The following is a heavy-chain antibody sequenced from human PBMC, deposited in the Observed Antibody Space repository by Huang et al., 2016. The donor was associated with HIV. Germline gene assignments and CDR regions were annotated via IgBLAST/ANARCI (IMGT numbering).Heavy chain of an antibody. CDR3: AKVTLGFDY. D-gene: IGHD2-15*01. J-gene: IGHJ4*02. V-gene: IGHV3-30*02. CDR2: IQYDGTKK. Sequence: QVQLVESGGGVVQPGGSLGLSCATSGFTFSREGMHWVRQAPGLGLEWVAFIQYDGTKKYYADSVKGRFNISRDNSKNMLHLQMNNLRVEDTAAYFCAKVTLGFDYWGQGTWVTVSS. CDR1: GFTFSREG.